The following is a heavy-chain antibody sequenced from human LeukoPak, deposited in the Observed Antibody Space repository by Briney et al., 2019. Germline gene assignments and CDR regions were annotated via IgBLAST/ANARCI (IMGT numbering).Heavy chain of an antibody. V-gene: IGHV3-9*01. D-gene: IGHD6-19*01. CDR3: AKDVGSGRYPGFVGMDV. J-gene: IGHJ6*02. CDR2: ISWNSGSI. CDR1: GFTFDDYA. Sequence: GRSLRLSCAASGFTFDDYAMHWVRQAPGKGLEWVSGISWNSGSIGYADSVKGRFTISRDNAKNSLYLQMNSLRAEDTALYYCAKDVGSGRYPGFVGMDVWGQGTTVTVSS.